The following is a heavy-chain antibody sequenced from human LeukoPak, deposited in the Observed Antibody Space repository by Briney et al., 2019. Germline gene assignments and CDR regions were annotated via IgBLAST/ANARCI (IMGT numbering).Heavy chain of an antibody. CDR1: GFTFSGYG. J-gene: IGHJ4*03. D-gene: IGHD1-26*01. CDR3: ATENSGSYYGYFDS. CDR2: IWYDGSNK. Sequence: GGSLRLSCAASGFTFSGYGMHWVRQAPGKGLEWVADIWYDGSNKYYADSVKGRFTISRDNSKNTLYLQMNSLRADDTAVYYCATENSGSYYGYFDSWRQGTLVTVSS. V-gene: IGHV3-33*01.